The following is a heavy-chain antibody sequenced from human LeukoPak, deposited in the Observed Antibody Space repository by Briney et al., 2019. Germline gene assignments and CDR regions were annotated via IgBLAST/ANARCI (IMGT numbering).Heavy chain of an antibody. CDR3: ARDLRTVIGWYFDL. D-gene: IGHD4-17*01. CDR1: GFTFSSYS. V-gene: IGHV3-21*01. J-gene: IGHJ2*01. Sequence: PGGSLRLSCAASGFTFSSYSMNWVRQAPGKGLEWVSSISSSSSYIYYADSLKGRFTISRDNAKNSMYLQMNSLRAEDTAVYYCARDLRTVIGWYFDLWGRGTLVTVSS. CDR2: ISSSSSYI.